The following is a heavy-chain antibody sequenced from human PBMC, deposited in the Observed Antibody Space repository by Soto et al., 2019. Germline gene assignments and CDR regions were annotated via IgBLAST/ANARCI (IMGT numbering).Heavy chain of an antibody. Sequence: SETLSLTYTVSGGSISSYYGSWIRQPPGKGLEWIGYIYYSGSTNYNPSLKSRVTISVDTSKNQFSLKLSSVTAADTAVYYCARLGYCSGGSCPNHFDYWGQGTLVTVSS. CDR1: GGSISSYY. CDR3: ARLGYCSGGSCPNHFDY. V-gene: IGHV4-59*08. D-gene: IGHD2-15*01. CDR2: IYYSGST. J-gene: IGHJ4*02.